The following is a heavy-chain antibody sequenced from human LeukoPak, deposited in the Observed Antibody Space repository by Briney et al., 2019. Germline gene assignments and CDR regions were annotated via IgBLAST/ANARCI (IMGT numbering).Heavy chain of an antibody. CDR3: ARDQYYYDSSGYPALLGY. J-gene: IGHJ4*02. CDR1: GGTFISYA. V-gene: IGHV1-69*13. CDR2: IIPIFGTA. D-gene: IGHD3-22*01. Sequence: GASVKVSCKASGGTFISYAISWVRQAPGQGLEWMGGIIPIFGTANYAQKFQGRVTITADESTSTAYMELSSLRSEDTAVYYCARDQYYYDSSGYPALLGYWGQGTLVTVSS.